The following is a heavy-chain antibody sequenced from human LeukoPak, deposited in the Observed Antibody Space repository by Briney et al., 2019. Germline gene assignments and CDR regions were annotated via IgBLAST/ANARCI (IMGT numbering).Heavy chain of an antibody. Sequence: GGSLRLSCSASGFTFSNYAIHWVRQAPGRGLEYVSGIPTNGCAAYYADSGKGRFTIYRDTSKNTLYLHLSSLRAEDTAVYYCVRGLYYDSSGYFPYWGQGTLVTVSS. CDR2: IPTNGCAA. CDR3: VRGLYYDSSGYFPY. J-gene: IGHJ4*02. V-gene: IGHV3-64D*09. CDR1: GFTFSNYA. D-gene: IGHD3-22*01.